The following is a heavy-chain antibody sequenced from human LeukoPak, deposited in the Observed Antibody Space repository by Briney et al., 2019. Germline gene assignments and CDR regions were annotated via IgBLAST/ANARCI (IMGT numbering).Heavy chain of an antibody. CDR3: ARDGSVTPGYFDY. V-gene: IGHV1-2*04. Sequence: ASVKVSCKASGYTFTGYYMHWVRQPPGQGLEWMGWINPNSGGTNYAQKFQGWVTMTRDTSISTAYMELSRLRSDDTAVYYCARDGSVTPGYFDYWGQGTLVTVSS. D-gene: IGHD4-23*01. J-gene: IGHJ4*02. CDR1: GYTFTGYY. CDR2: INPNSGGT.